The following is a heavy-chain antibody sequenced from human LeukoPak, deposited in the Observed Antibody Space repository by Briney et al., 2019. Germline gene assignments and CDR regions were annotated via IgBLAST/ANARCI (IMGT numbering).Heavy chain of an antibody. CDR3: ATLNWESPDY. J-gene: IGHJ4*01. V-gene: IGHV3-7*01. D-gene: IGHD7-27*01. CDR2: INQDGSEK. CDR1: GFTFSNFW. Sequence: GGSLRLSCAGYGFTFSNFWMNWVRQAPGKGLEWVANINQDGSEKYYADSVKGRFTLSRDNAENSVYLQMNNLRPEETAVYYCATLNWESPDYWGQGTQVTVSS.